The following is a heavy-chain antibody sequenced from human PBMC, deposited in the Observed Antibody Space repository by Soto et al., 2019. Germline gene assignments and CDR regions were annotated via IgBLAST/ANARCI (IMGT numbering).Heavy chain of an antibody. V-gene: IGHV3-23*01. Sequence: PGGSLRLSCAASGFTFSSHGMHWVRQAPGKGLEWVSAISGSGGSTYYADSVKGRFTISRDNSKNTLYLQMNSLRAEDTAVYYCAKDKNPLNYDSSGYFSDVWGQGTTVTVSS. D-gene: IGHD3-22*01. CDR2: ISGSGGST. CDR3: AKDKNPLNYDSSGYFSDV. CDR1: GFTFSSHG. J-gene: IGHJ6*02.